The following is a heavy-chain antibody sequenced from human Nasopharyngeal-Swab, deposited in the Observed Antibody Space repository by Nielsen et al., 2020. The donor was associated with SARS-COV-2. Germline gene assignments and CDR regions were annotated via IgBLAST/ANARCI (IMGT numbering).Heavy chain of an antibody. J-gene: IGHJ3*02. CDR1: GYTFTSYY. Sequence: ASVKVSCKASGYTFTSYYMHWVRQAPGQGLEWMGRINPNSGGTNYAQKFQGRVTMTRDTSISTAYMELSRLRSDDTAVYYCAREGYSYGTDAFDIWGQGTMVTVSS. CDR2: INPNSGGT. D-gene: IGHD5-18*01. CDR3: AREGYSYGTDAFDI. V-gene: IGHV1-2*06.